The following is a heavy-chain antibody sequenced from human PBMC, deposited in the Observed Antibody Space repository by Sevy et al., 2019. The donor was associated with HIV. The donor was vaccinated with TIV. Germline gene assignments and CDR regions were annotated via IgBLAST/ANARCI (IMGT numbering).Heavy chain of an antibody. D-gene: IGHD3-22*01. CDR3: AKDMYYYDSSGFVY. J-gene: IGHJ4*02. CDR1: GFTFDDYT. Sequence: GGSLRLSCAASGFTFDDYTMHWVRQAPGKGLEWVSLISWAGGSTYYADSVKGRFTISRDNSKNSLYLQMNSLRTEDTALYYCAKDMYYYDSSGFVYWGQGTLVTVSS. CDR2: ISWAGGST. V-gene: IGHV3-43*01.